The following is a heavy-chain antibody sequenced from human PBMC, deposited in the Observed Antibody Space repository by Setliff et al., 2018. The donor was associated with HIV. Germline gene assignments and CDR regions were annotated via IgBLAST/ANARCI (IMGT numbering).Heavy chain of an antibody. CDR1: GYTVTELS. D-gene: IGHD3-22*01. J-gene: IGHJ4*02. Sequence: ASVKVSCKVSGYTVTELSINWVRQAPGKGPEWMGGFDPEDNKIVYAQKFQGRVTMTRDTSISTAYMELSRLRSDDTAVYYCARVGIPRSGYFHWGQGTLVTVSS. V-gene: IGHV1-24*01. CDR3: ARVGIPRSGYFH. CDR2: FDPEDNKI.